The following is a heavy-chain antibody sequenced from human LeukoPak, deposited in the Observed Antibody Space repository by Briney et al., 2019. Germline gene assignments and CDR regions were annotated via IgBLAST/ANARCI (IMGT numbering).Heavy chain of an antibody. D-gene: IGHD6-19*01. J-gene: IGHJ4*02. V-gene: IGHV3-30*18. CDR3: AKVRWDNSGWYYLDY. CDR1: GFSFKDYN. CDR2: ITYDGSNK. Sequence: GRSLRLSCAASGFSFKDYNMHWVRQAPGKGLEWVAVITYDGSNKYYTDSVKGRFTISRDNSKSTLYLQMNSLRAEDTAVYYCAKVRWDNSGWYYLDYWGQGTLVTVSS.